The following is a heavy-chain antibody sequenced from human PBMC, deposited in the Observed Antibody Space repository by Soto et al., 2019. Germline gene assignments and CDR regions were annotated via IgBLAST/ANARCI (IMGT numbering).Heavy chain of an antibody. D-gene: IGHD6-6*01. Sequence: GGSLRLSCAASGFTFSYYAMSWVRQAPGKGLEWVSSMSGSGGSTHYADSVKGRFTISRDSSKNTLYLHMNSLRAEDTAVYYCAKDIQIVLGRYFDYWGQGTLVTVSS. J-gene: IGHJ4*02. CDR3: AKDIQIVLGRYFDY. V-gene: IGHV3-23*01. CDR2: MSGSGGST. CDR1: GFTFSYYA.